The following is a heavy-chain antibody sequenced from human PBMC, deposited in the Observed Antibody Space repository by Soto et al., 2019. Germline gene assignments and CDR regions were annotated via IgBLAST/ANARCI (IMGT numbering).Heavy chain of an antibody. CDR1: GGTFSSYA. J-gene: IGHJ3*02. V-gene: IGHV1-69*12. CDR2: IIPIFGTA. CDR3: AGVYYYDSSGYLDAFDI. Sequence: QVQLVQSGAEVKKPGSSVKVSCKASGGTFSSYAISWVRQAPGQGLEWMGGIIPIFGTANYAQKFQGRVTITADESTSTDYMELSSLRSEDTAVYYCAGVYYYDSSGYLDAFDIWGQGTMVTVSS. D-gene: IGHD3-22*01.